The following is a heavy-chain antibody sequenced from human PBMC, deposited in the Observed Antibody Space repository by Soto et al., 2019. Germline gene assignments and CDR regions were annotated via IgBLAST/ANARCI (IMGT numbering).Heavy chain of an antibody. Sequence: EVQLVESGGGLIQPGGSLRLSCAASGFTVSSNYMSWVRQAPGKGLEWVSVIYSGGSTYYADSVKGRFTISGDNSKNTLYLQMNSLRAEDTAVYYCARDLTPRGKVYYYYYYGMDVWGQGTTVTVSS. J-gene: IGHJ6*02. CDR1: GFTVSSNY. D-gene: IGHD2-15*01. CDR2: IYSGGST. V-gene: IGHV3-53*01. CDR3: ARDLTPRGKVYYYYYYGMDV.